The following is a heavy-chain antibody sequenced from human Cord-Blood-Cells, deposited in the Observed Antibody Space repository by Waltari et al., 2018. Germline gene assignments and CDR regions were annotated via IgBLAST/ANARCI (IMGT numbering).Heavy chain of an antibody. CDR2: IYYSGST. CDR1: GGSISSSSYY. J-gene: IGHJ6*03. D-gene: IGHD6-13*01. V-gene: IGHV4-39*01. Sequence: QLQLQESGPGLVKPSETLSLTCTVSGGSISSSSYYWGWIRQPPGKGLEWIGSIYYSGSTYYNPSLKSRVPISVDTSKHQFSLKLSSVTAADTAVYYCARASSSWYYYYYMDVWGKGTTVTVSS. CDR3: ARASSSWYYYYYMDV.